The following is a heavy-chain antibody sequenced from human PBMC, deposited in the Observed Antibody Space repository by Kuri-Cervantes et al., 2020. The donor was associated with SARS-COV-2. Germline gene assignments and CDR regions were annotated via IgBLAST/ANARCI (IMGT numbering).Heavy chain of an antibody. CDR1: GGTFSSYA. CDR2: IIPILGTA. Sequence: SVKVSCKASGGTFSSYAISWVRQAPGQGLEWMGGIIPILGTANYAQKFQGRVTITADESTSTAYMELSSLRSEDTAVYYCATPAGGHDYSNYAYWGQGTLVTVSS. CDR3: ATPAGGHDYSNYAY. J-gene: IGHJ4*02. D-gene: IGHD4-11*01. V-gene: IGHV1-69*13.